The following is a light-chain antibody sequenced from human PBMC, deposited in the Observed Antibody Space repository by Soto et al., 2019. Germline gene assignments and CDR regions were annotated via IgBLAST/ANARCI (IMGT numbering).Light chain of an antibody. CDR2: KAS. CDR1: QTISSW. J-gene: IGKJ1*01. CDR3: QQYYSYPRT. V-gene: IGKV1-5*03. Sequence: DIKMNQSPSTLSGSVGDRVTITCLASQTISSWLAWYQQKPGKAPKLLIYKASTLKSGVPSRFSGSGSGTEFTLTISSLQPDDFATYYCQQYYSYPRTFGQGTKVDIK.